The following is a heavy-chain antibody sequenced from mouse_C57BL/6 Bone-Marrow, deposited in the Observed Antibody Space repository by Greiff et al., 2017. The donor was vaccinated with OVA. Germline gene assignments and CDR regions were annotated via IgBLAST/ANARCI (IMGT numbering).Heavy chain of an antibody. CDR2: IDPSDSYT. Sequence: QVQLQQPGAELVMPGASVKLSCKASGYTFTSYWMHWVTQRPGQGLEWIGEIDPSDSYTNYNQKFKGKSTLTVDKSSSTAYMQLSSLTSEDSAVYYCARDGFDYWGQGTTLTVSS. J-gene: IGHJ2*01. CDR3: ARDGFDY. V-gene: IGHV1-69*01. D-gene: IGHD2-3*01. CDR1: GYTFTSYW.